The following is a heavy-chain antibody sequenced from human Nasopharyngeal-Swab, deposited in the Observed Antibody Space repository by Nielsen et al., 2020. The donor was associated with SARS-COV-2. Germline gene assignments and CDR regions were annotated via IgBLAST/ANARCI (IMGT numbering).Heavy chain of an antibody. V-gene: IGHV3-53*01. Sequence: GSLKISCAASGFTVSSNYMSWVRQAPGKGLEWVSVIYSGGSTYYADSVKGRFTISRDNSKNTLYLQMNSLRAEDTAVYYCARAIFAYQLLIDGYYFDYWGQGTLVTVSS. CDR2: IYSGGST. J-gene: IGHJ4*02. D-gene: IGHD2-2*01. CDR1: GFTVSSNY. CDR3: ARAIFAYQLLIDGYYFDY.